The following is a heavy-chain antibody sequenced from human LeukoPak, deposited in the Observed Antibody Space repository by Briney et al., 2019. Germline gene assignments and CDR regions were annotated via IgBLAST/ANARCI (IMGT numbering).Heavy chain of an antibody. CDR1: GLTFGDYA. D-gene: IGHD4-23*01. CDR2: IRSKASGGTT. V-gene: IGHV3-49*04. CDR3: TTDRGGPKY. Sequence: GGSLRLSCTASGLTFGDYAMSWVRQAPGKGLEWVGFIRSKASGGTTEFAASVKGRFIISRDDSKSIAYLQMNDLETEDTAVYYCTTDRGGPKYWGQGTLVTVSS. J-gene: IGHJ4*02.